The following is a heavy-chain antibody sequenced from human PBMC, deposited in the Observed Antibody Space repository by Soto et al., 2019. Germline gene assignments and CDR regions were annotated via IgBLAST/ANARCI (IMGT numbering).Heavy chain of an antibody. J-gene: IGHJ4*02. CDR3: ARDPVAGTYFDY. Sequence: QVQLVQSGAEVKEPGASVKVSCKASGYTFTTYGISWVRQAPGQGLEWMGWINAYNGNTNYAQNLQGRVTMTTDTSTSPTYRELRSLRPDDTAVYYCARDPVAGTYFDYWGQGTLVTVSS. V-gene: IGHV1-18*01. CDR2: INAYNGNT. CDR1: GYTFTTYG. D-gene: IGHD6-19*01.